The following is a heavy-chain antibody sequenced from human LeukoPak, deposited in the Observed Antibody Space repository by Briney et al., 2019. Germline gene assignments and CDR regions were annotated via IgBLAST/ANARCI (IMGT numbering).Heavy chain of an antibody. J-gene: IGHJ4*02. CDR3: EREDTALAG. D-gene: IGHD5-18*01. CDR1: GYAGTGYY. V-gene: IGHV1-2*02. CDR2: GNPNRGGT. Sequence: ASVKVSCKASGYAGTGYYMHWVRQAPGQGLEWMGWGNPNRGGTNHAQKCQARVTMTRDPSISTAYTERRRRGADDTTSDYCEREDTALAGWGQGPLVTVSS.